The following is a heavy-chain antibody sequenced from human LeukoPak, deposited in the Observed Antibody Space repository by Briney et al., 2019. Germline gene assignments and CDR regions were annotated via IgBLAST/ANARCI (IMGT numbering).Heavy chain of an antibody. V-gene: IGHV3-74*01. CDR3: ARDDYGDRPIDY. D-gene: IGHD4-17*01. CDR2: ISSDGSGT. CDR1: GFTFSSYW. J-gene: IGHJ4*02. Sequence: GGSLRLSCAASGFTFSSYWMHWVRQAPGKGLVWVSRISSDGSGTSYADSVKGRFTISRDNAKNTLYLQMNSLRAEDTAVYYCARDDYGDRPIDYWGQGTLVTVSS.